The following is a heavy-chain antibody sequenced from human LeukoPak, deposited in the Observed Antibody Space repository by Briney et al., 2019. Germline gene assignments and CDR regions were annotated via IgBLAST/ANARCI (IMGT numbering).Heavy chain of an antibody. V-gene: IGHV3-21*01. Sequence: GGSLRLSCAASGFTFSSYSMNWVRQAPGKGLEWVPSISSSSSYIYYADSVKGRFTISRDNAKNSLYLQMNSLRAEDTAVYYCATLTKGYYYGMDVWGKGTRSPSPQ. J-gene: IGHJ6*04. D-gene: IGHD4/OR15-4a*01. CDR2: ISSSSSYI. CDR1: GFTFSSYS. CDR3: ATLTKGYYYGMDV.